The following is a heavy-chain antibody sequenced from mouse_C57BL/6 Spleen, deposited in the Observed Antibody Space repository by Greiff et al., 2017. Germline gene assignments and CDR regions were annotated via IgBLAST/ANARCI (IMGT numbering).Heavy chain of an antibody. CDR1: GYTFTDYY. Sequence: EVQLQQPGPELVKPGASVKISCKASGYTFTDYYMTWVKQSHGKSLEWIGDINPNNGGTSYNQKFKGKATLTVDNSSSTAYMELRSLTSEASEVYYWERDIITTDLDYWGQGTTLTVSS. V-gene: IGHV1-26*01. J-gene: IGHJ2*01. D-gene: IGHD1-1*01. CDR3: ERDIITTDLDY. CDR2: INPNNGGT.